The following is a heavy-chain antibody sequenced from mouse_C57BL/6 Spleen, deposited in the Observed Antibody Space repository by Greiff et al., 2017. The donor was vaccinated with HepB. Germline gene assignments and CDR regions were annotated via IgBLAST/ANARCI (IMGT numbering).Heavy chain of an antibody. V-gene: IGHV1-50*01. Sequence: QVQLQQPGAELVKPGASVKLSCKASGYNFTSYWMQWVKQRPGQGLEWIGEIDPSDSYTNYNQKFKGKSTLTVDTSSSTAYMQLSSLTSEDSAVYDCARGNGYSAMDYWGQGTSVTVS. CDR3: ARGNGYSAMDY. J-gene: IGHJ4*01. CDR2: IDPSDSYT. CDR1: GYNFTSYW.